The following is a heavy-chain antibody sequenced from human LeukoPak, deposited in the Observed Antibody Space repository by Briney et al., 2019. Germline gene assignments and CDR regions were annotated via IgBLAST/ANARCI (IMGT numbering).Heavy chain of an antibody. J-gene: IGHJ4*02. Sequence: GGSLRLSCAASGYTFTSYSMNWVRQAPGKGLEWVSSISSSSSHIYYADSVKGRFTISRDNAKNSLYLQMNSLRAEDTAVYYCARDYYGDYYFDYWGQGTLVTVSS. CDR1: GYTFTSYS. D-gene: IGHD4-17*01. V-gene: IGHV3-21*01. CDR2: ISSSSSHI. CDR3: ARDYYGDYYFDY.